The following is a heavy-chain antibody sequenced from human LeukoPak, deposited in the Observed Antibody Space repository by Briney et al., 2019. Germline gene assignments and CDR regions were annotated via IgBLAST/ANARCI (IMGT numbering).Heavy chain of an antibody. D-gene: IGHD3-10*01. V-gene: IGHV3-23*01. J-gene: IGHJ6*02. Sequence: PGGSLRLSCAVSGFTFSSYPMSWVRQAPGKGLEWVSAISGSGGDTYYAGSVKGRFTISRDNSKNTLFLQMNSLRADDTAVYYCAKVGGAAYYYYTGMDVWGQGTTVTVSS. CDR1: GFTFSSYP. CDR3: AKVGGAAYYYYTGMDV. CDR2: ISGSGGDT.